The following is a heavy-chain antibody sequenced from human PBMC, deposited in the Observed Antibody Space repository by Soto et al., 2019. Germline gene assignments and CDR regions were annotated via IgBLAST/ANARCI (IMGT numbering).Heavy chain of an antibody. J-gene: IGHJ6*02. CDR2: INHSGST. CDR3: ARGRRYDFWSGYYTGYQAVGMDV. D-gene: IGHD3-3*01. CDR1: GGSFSGYY. V-gene: IGHV4-34*01. Sequence: SETLSLTCAVYGGSFSGYYWSWIRQPPGKGLEWIGEINHSGSTNYNPSLKSRVTISVDTSKNQFSLKLSSVTAADMAVYYCARGRRYDFWSGYYTGYQAVGMDVWGQGTTVTVSS.